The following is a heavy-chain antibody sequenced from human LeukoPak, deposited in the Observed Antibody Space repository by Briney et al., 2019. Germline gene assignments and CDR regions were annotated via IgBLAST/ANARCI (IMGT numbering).Heavy chain of an antibody. CDR3: ARLYESVITLYYFDY. J-gene: IGHJ4*02. CDR2: ISAYNGNT. CDR1: GYTFTSYG. V-gene: IGHV1-18*01. Sequence: GASVKVSCKASGYTFTSYGISWVRQAPGQGLEWMGWISAYNGNTNYAQKLQGRVTMTTDTSTSTAYMELRSLRSDDTAVYYCARLYESVITLYYFDYWGQGTLVTVSS. D-gene: IGHD3-16*01.